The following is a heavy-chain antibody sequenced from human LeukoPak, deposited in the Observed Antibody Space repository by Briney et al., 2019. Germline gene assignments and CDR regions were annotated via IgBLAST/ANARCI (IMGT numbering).Heavy chain of an antibody. CDR1: GFPFTIYW. CDR2: IDQDGREK. V-gene: IGHV3-7*01. J-gene: IGHJ4*02. CDR3: ARDPILVRGYFDY. Sequence: GGSLRLSCAASGFPFTIYWMSWVRQAPGKGLEWVANIDQDGREKYFVDSVRGRFSIFRDNDKNTLYLQMNSLRPEDTAIYYCARDPILVRGYFDYWGQGTLVTVSS. D-gene: IGHD3-10*01.